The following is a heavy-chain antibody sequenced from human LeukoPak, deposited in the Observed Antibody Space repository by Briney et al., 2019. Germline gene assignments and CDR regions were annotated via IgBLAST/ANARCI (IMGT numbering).Heavy chain of an antibody. CDR3: ASLDPLGYYYYYMDV. CDR2: ISSSSSYI. V-gene: IGHV3-21*01. CDR1: GFTFSSYS. D-gene: IGHD6-13*01. Sequence: GGSLRLSCAASGFTFSSYSMNWVRQAPGKGLEWVSSISSSSSYIYYADSVKGRFTISRDNAKNSLYLQMNSLRAEDTAVYYCASLDPLGYYYYYMDVWGKGTTVTVSS. J-gene: IGHJ6*03.